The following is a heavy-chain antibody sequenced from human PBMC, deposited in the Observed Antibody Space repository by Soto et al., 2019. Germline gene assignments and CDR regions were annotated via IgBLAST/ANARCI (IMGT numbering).Heavy chain of an antibody. CDR2: MDPNSGNT. CDR3: ARRNWRDYYYYYMDV. D-gene: IGHD1-20*01. Sequence: ASVKVSCKASGYTFTSYDINWVRQATGQGLEWMGWMDPNSGNTGYAQKFQGRVTMTRNTSISTAYMELSSLRSEDTAVYYCARRNWRDYYYYYMDVWGKGTTVTVSS. CDR1: GYTFTSYD. V-gene: IGHV1-8*01. J-gene: IGHJ6*03.